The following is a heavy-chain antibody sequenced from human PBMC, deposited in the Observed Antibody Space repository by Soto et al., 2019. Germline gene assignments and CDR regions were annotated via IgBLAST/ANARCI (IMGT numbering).Heavy chain of an antibody. Sequence: GGSPTLSFAASGFSVSVRYMGLDRQAPGKGLEWVSVIYRGGGTYYVDSVKGRFTISRDNSENTLYLQMNSLRADDTAVYYCARGWGSGWLEFFDSWGQGALVTVSS. V-gene: IGHV3-53*01. CDR1: GFSVSVRY. CDR3: ARGWGSGWLEFFDS. CDR2: IYRGGGT. D-gene: IGHD6-19*01. J-gene: IGHJ4*02.